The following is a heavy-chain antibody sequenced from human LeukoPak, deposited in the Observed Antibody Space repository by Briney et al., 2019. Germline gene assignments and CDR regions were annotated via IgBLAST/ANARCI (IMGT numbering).Heavy chain of an antibody. CDR2: INWNGGSR. V-gene: IGHV3-20*01. D-gene: IGHD2-2*02. Sequence: PGGSLSLSCAASGFKFDDYDMSWVRQVPGKGLEWVSGINWNGGSRGYADSVKGRFTISRDNAKNSVYLQMNSLRSEDTAFYHCARDRCSSTSCYNTPNWFDPWGQGTLVTVSS. CDR1: GFKFDDYD. J-gene: IGHJ5*02. CDR3: ARDRCSSTSCYNTPNWFDP.